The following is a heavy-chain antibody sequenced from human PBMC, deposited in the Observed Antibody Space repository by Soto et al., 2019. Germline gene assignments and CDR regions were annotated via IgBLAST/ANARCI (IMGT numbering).Heavy chain of an antibody. D-gene: IGHD2-2*02. Sequence: QVQLQESGPGLVKPAGTLSLTCAVSGGSISSSNWWRWVRQPPGKGLEWIGEIYNTGSTDYNPSLKSRVTLSVDKSNNQLTLKRSSVTAADTAVYYCAKCVVGTSSYNSWGQGTLVTVSS. CDR2: IYNTGST. CDR3: AKCVVGTSSYNS. V-gene: IGHV4-4*02. CDR1: GGSISSSNW. J-gene: IGHJ4*02.